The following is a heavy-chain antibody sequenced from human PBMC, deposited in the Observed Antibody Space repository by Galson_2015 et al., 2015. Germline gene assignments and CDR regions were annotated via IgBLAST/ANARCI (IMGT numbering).Heavy chain of an antibody. CDR3: AREPRPAAGYYFDY. D-gene: IGHD2-2*01. CDR2: IYYTGST. Sequence: TLSLTCTVSGGSVSSGSYYWSWTRQPPGTGLEWIGYIYYTGSTNYNPSLKSRVTISVDTSKNQFSLKLSSVTAADTAVYYCAREPRPAAGYYFDYWGQGTLVTVSS. V-gene: IGHV4-61*01. J-gene: IGHJ4*02. CDR1: GGSVSSGSYY.